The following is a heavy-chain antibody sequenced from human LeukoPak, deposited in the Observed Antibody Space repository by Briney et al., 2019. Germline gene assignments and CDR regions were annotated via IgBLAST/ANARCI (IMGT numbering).Heavy chain of an antibody. J-gene: IGHJ6*02. CDR3: ATELGGPAPYSYYGMNV. CDR2: ISSSGSTI. CDR1: GFTFSNYY. V-gene: IGHV3-11*01. D-gene: IGHD3-3*02. Sequence: GGSLRLAWAAYGFTFSNYYMSWNRHAPGNWLEWDSYISSSGSTIYYADSVKGPLTISRHTAENSPYLQINCLRAEDTAVYYCATELGGPAPYSYYGMNVWGQETTVTVSS.